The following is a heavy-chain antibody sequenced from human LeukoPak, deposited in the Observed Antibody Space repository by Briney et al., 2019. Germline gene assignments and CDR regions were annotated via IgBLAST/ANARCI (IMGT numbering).Heavy chain of an antibody. Sequence: PGGSLRLSCAASGFTFSSYAMSWVRQAPGKGLEWVSAISGSGGSTYYADTVKGRFTICRDNIKNTLYLQMNSLGAEDTAVYYCAKDRRGRDSSGFDDYWGQGTLVTVSS. CDR1: GFTFSSYA. V-gene: IGHV3-23*01. CDR2: ISGSGGST. CDR3: AKDRRGRDSSGFDDY. J-gene: IGHJ4*02. D-gene: IGHD3-22*01.